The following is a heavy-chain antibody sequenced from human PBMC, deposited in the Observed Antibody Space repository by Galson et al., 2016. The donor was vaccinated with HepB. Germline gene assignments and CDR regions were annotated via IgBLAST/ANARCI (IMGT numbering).Heavy chain of an antibody. D-gene: IGHD2-21*01. CDR2: IRSTGTTT. CDR3: ARDPHSLDF. Sequence: SLRLSCAASGFSLSDYSMNWVRQAPGKGLEWVSYIRSTGTTTHYADSVKGRFTISRDVAQNSVYLQMSSLRDEDTAVYYCARDPHSLDFWGQGTLVTVSS. V-gene: IGHV3-48*02. CDR1: GFSLSDYS. J-gene: IGHJ4*02.